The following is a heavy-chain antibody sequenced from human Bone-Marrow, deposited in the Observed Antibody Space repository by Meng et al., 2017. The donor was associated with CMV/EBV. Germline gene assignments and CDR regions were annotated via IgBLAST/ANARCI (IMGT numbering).Heavy chain of an antibody. CDR3: ASALYYDFWSGYGY. V-gene: IGHV3-23*03. CDR1: GFTFSSYA. D-gene: IGHD3-3*01. J-gene: IGHJ4*02. CDR2: IYSGGSST. Sequence: GGSLRLSCAASGFTFSSYAMSWVRQAPGKGLEWVSVIYSGGSSTYYADSVKGRFTISRDNSKNTLYLQMNSLRAEDTAVYYCASALYYDFWSGYGYWGQGTLVTVSS.